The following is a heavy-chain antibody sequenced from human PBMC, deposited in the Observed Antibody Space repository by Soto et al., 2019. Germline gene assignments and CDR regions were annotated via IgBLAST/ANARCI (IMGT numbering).Heavy chain of an antibody. CDR1: GFTFNDYA. CDR2: ISASGTQA. V-gene: IGHV3-23*01. Sequence: GGSLRLSCAASGFTFNDYAMSWVRQAPGKGLERVSVISASGTQAYYADSVKGRFTISRDNSKNTLYLQMNSLRVEDAAEYYCAKGGGSGYFAYHYIDVWGKGTTVTVSS. J-gene: IGHJ6*03. CDR3: AKGGGSGYFAYHYIDV. D-gene: IGHD3-3*01.